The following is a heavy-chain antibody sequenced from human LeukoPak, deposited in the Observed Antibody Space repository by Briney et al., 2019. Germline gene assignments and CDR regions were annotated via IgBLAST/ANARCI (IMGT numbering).Heavy chain of an antibody. CDR1: GYTFTIYG. J-gene: IGHJ4*02. CDR2: ISAYGNT. D-gene: IGHD2-15*01. V-gene: IGHV1-18*01. Sequence: ASVKVSCKTSGYTFTIYGISWVRQAPGQGLEWMGLISAYGNTNYAQNLQGRVTMTTDASTSTADKEVRSLRSDDSAVYYCARGIIGYYFDYWGQGTLVTVSS. CDR3: ARGIIGYYFDY.